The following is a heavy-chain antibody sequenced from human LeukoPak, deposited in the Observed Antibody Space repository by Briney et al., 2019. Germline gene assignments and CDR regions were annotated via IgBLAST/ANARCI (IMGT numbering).Heavy chain of an antibody. CDR2: IYTSGST. D-gene: IGHD4-11*01. J-gene: IGHJ6*03. Sequence: PSETLSLTCTVSGGSISSYYWSWIRQRPGKGLEWIGYIYTSGSTNYNPSLKSRVTISVDTSKNQFSLKLSSVTAADTAVYYCARRGYSNLYYYYYYMDVWGKGTTVTVSS. CDR1: GGSISSYY. V-gene: IGHV4-4*09. CDR3: ARRGYSNLYYYYYYMDV.